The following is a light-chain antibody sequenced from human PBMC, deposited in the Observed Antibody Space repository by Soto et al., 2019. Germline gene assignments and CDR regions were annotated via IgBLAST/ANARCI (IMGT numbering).Light chain of an antibody. V-gene: IGKV3-20*01. Sequence: ENVLTQSPGTLSLSPGERATLSCRTSQSVSSSYLAWYQQKPGQAPRLLIYGASSRATGIPGRFSGSGSGTDFTLTISRLEPEDFAVYYCQQYGSSPQTFGQGTKVDIK. J-gene: IGKJ1*01. CDR3: QQYGSSPQT. CDR1: QSVSSSY. CDR2: GAS.